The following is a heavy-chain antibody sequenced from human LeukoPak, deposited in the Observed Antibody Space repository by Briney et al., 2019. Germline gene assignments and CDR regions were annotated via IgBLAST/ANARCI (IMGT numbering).Heavy chain of an antibody. CDR3: ARLHRIAAAGLDY. V-gene: IGHV4-59*01. J-gene: IGHJ4*02. D-gene: IGHD6-13*01. CDR1: GGSISSYY. CDR2: IYYSGST. Sequence: SETLSLTCTVSGGSISSYYWSWIRQPPGKGLEWIGYIYYSGSTSYNPSLKSRVTISVDTSKNQISLKVRSVTAADTAVYYCARLHRIAAAGLDYWGQGTLVTVSS.